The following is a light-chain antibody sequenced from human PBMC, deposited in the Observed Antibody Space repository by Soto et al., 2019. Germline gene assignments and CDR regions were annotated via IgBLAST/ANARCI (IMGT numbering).Light chain of an antibody. CDR1: SSDVGGYNY. J-gene: IGLJ1*01. Sequence: QSVLAQPASVSGSPGQSITISCTGTSSDVGGYNYVSWYQQHPGKAPKVMIYEVSNRPSGVSNRFSGSKSGNTASLTISGLQAEDEADYYCNSYSSTTPLYVFGTGTKSPS. CDR3: NSYSSTTPLYV. CDR2: EVS. V-gene: IGLV2-14*01.